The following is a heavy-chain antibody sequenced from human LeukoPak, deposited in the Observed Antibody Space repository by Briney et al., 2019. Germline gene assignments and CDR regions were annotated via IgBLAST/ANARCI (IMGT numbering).Heavy chain of an antibody. D-gene: IGHD1-1*01. CDR1: GDSVSSNSAA. Sequence: SQTLSLTSAMSGDSVSSNSAAWNWIRQSPSRGLEWLGRTYYRSKWYDDSALCVEIRITINPQTSKNTFSLQLTSVAPEDIAVYYCARETDSHFDYWGQGTLVTVSS. J-gene: IGHJ4*02. CDR2: TYYRSKWYD. CDR3: ARETDSHFDY. V-gene: IGHV6-1*01.